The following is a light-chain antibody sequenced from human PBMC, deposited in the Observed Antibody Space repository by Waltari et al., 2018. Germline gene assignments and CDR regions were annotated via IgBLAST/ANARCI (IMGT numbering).Light chain of an antibody. J-gene: IGKJ4*01. CDR1: QNVSSY. Sequence: EIVMTQSPATLSFSPGGRATLPCRASQNVSSYLAWYQQKPGQTPRLVIYGASTRATGIPARFSGSGSGTEFTLTISSMQSEDFAVYYCQQYNNWPPLTFGGGTKVEIK. CDR2: GAS. CDR3: QQYNNWPPLT. V-gene: IGKV3-15*01.